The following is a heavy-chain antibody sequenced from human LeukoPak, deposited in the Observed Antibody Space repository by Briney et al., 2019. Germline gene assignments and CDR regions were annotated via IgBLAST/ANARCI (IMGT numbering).Heavy chain of an antibody. CDR1: GFTFSSYS. D-gene: IGHD6-13*01. CDR2: ISSSSSYI. V-gene: IGHV3-21*01. J-gene: IGHJ5*02. CDR3: ARDRAAAGVPPRRRFDP. Sequence: GGSLRLSCAASGFTFSSYSMNWVRQAPGEGLEWVSSISSSSSYIYYADSVKGRFTISRDNAKNSLYLQMNSLRAEDTAVYYCARDRAAAGVPPRRRFDPWGQGTLVTVSS.